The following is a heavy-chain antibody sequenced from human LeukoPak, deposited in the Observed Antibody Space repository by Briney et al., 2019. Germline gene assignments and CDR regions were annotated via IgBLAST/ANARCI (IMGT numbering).Heavy chain of an antibody. V-gene: IGHV3-23*01. Sequence: PGGSLRLSCAASGFTFSSYAMSWVRQAPGKGLEWVSAVSASGTSTYYADSLKGRFTISRDISKSTLYLQMNSLRVEDTAVYYCAKDGMSMDSSWFDYWGQGTLVTVSS. CDR2: VSASGTST. CDR3: AKDGMSMDSSWFDY. CDR1: GFTFSSYA. D-gene: IGHD6-13*01. J-gene: IGHJ4*02.